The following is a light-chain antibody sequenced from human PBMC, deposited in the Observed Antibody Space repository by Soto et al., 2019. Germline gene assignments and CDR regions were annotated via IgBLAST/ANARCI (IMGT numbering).Light chain of an antibody. CDR2: DVN. CDR3: TSWTTSTTMI. V-gene: IGLV2-14*03. J-gene: IGLJ2*01. Sequence: QSVLTQPASVSGSPGPSITISCTGTSSDIGAYNFVSWYQQHPGKAPKLMLYDVNIRPSGVSNRCSGSKSGNTASLTISGRQAEDEADYYCTSWTTSTTMIFGGGTKLTVL. CDR1: SSDIGAYNF.